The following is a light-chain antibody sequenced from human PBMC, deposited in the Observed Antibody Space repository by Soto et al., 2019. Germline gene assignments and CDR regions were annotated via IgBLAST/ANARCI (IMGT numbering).Light chain of an antibody. CDR2: DVS. Sequence: QSVLTQPASVSGSPGQSITISCTGSSSDVGGYNVVSWYQQHPGKVPKLMIYDVSSRPSGVSDRFSGSKSGNTASLTISGLQAEDEGDYYCSSYTSSSTQVFGRGTKVTVL. CDR1: SSDVGGYNV. J-gene: IGLJ1*01. V-gene: IGLV2-14*03. CDR3: SSYTSSSTQV.